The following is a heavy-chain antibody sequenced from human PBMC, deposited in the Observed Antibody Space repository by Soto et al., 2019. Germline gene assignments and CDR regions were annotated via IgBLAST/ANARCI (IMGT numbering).Heavy chain of an antibody. CDR3: AREVAWAGFDP. J-gene: IGHJ5*02. CDR1: GDSVSSGSYY. D-gene: IGHD2-15*01. V-gene: IGHV4-61*01. CDR2: VYYSGST. Sequence: PSETLSLTCTVSGDSVSSGSYYWSWIRQPPGKGLEWIGNVYYSGSTNYNPSLKSRVTISLDTSKNQFSLKLNSVTASDTAVYYCAREVAWAGFDPWGQGTLVTVSS.